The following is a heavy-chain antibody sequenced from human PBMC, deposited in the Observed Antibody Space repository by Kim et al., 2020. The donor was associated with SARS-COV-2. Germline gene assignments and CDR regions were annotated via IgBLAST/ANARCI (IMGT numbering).Heavy chain of an antibody. Sequence: TPDSVGTNYAQKFQGRVIMTRDTSISTAYMELSRLTSDDTAVYYCTREDYWGQGTLVTVSS. CDR2: TPDSVGT. CDR3: TREDY. V-gene: IGHV1-2*02. J-gene: IGHJ4*02.